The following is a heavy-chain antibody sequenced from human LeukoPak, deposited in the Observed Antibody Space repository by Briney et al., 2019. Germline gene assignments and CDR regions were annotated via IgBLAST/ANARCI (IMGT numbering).Heavy chain of an antibody. V-gene: IGHV3-48*03. CDR2: ISGSGRTT. CDR3: ARLEKDAFDI. Sequence: GGSLRLSCAVSGLTFSNFKMNWVRQAPGKGLEWVSYISGSGRTTFYADSVKGRFTISRDNAKNSLYLQMSSLSVEHTAVYYCARLEKDAFDIWGQGTMVTVSS. J-gene: IGHJ3*02. CDR1: GLTFSNFK.